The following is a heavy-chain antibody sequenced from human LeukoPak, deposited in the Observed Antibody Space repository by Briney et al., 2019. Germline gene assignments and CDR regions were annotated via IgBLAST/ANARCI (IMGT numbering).Heavy chain of an antibody. CDR3: ARRRGSSWHLNWFDP. Sequence: GGSLRLSCAASRFTFSSYSMNWVRQAPGKGLEWVSSISSTGSYIYYADSVKGRFTISRDNAKNSLYLQMNSLRAEDTAVYYCARRRGSSWHLNWFDPWGQGTLVTVSS. J-gene: IGHJ5*02. D-gene: IGHD6-13*01. CDR1: RFTFSSYS. CDR2: ISSTGSYI. V-gene: IGHV3-21*04.